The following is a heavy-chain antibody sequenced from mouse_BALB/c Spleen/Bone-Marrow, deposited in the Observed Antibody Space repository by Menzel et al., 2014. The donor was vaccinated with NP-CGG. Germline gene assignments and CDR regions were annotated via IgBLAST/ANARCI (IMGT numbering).Heavy chain of an antibody. CDR1: GFNIKDTY. D-gene: IGHD2-4*01. CDR3: ASYDYGYYFDY. J-gene: IGHJ2*01. Sequence: VQLQQSGAELVKPGASVKLSCTASGFNIKDTYMHWVKQRPEQGLEWIGRIDPANGNTKYDPKFQGKATITADTSSNIAYLQLSSLTSEDTAVYYCASYDYGYYFDYWGQGTTLTVSS. V-gene: IGHV14-3*02. CDR2: IDPANGNT.